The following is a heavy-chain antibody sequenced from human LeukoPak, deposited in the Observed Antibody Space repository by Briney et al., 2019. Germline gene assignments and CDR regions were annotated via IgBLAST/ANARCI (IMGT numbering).Heavy chain of an antibody. Sequence: PSETLSLTCTVSGGSISSGGYYWSWIRQHPGKGLEWIGYIYYSGSTYYNPSLKSRVTISVDTSKNQFSLKLSSVTAEDTAVYYCARDREQLHDYWGQGTLVTVSS. D-gene: IGHD6-13*01. V-gene: IGHV4-31*03. CDR3: ARDREQLHDY. J-gene: IGHJ4*02. CDR2: IYYSGST. CDR1: GGSISSGGYY.